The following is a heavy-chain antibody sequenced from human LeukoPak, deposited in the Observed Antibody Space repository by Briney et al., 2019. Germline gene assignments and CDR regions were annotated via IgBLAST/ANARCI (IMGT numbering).Heavy chain of an antibody. Sequence: ASETLSLTCSVSGVSISSGSNYWGWIRQAPGKTLEWIGSIYSSGSTYYNPSLKSRVIILIDTAKNHFSLNLSSVTAADTVVYYCARSDGYGLVGIWGQGTMVTASS. J-gene: IGHJ3*02. V-gene: IGHV4-39*07. CDR1: GVSISSGSNY. CDR2: IYSSGST. CDR3: ARSDGYGLVGI. D-gene: IGHD3-10*01.